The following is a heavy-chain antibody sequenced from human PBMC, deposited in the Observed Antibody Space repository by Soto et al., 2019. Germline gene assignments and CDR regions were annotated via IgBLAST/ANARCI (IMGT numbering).Heavy chain of an antibody. J-gene: IGHJ5*02. Sequence: LRLSCAASGFTVSSNYMSWVRQAPGKGLEWVSVIYSGGSTYYADSVKGRFTISRDNSKNTLYLQMNSLRAEDTAVYYCAAAVVDCSGGSCSTVDWFDPWGQGTLVTVSS. V-gene: IGHV3-53*01. CDR3: AAAVVDCSGGSCSTVDWFDP. CDR2: IYSGGST. CDR1: GFTVSSNY. D-gene: IGHD2-15*01.